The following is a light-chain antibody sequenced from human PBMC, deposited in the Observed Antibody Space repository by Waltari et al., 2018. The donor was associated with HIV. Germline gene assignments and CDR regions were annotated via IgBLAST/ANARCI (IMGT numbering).Light chain of an antibody. V-gene: IGLV10-54*01. Sequence: QSGLTQPPSVSKTLGQTAILTCDGDINSVGSQGAAWLQRHQGRPPKLLSYMNNNRPSGGSERYSSSRSGETAYLSISLLQADDEAEYFCSSWDSSVSGWVFGGGTRLTV. CDR2: MNN. J-gene: IGLJ3*02. CDR3: SSWDSSVSGWV. CDR1: INSVGSQG.